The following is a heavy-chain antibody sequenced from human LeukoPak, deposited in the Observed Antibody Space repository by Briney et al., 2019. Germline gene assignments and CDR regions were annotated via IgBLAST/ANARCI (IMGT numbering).Heavy chain of an antibody. Sequence: GGSLRLSCAASGFAFSTYNMHWVRQAPGKGLEWVAVISYDGRNENHAESVKGRFTISRDNSKNTLYLQMNSLRAEDTAVYYCARDIRDTYYYDSSGRAPDYWGQGTLVTVSS. J-gene: IGHJ4*02. D-gene: IGHD3-22*01. CDR2: ISYDGRNE. V-gene: IGHV3-30*04. CDR1: GFAFSTYN. CDR3: ARDIRDTYYYDSSGRAPDY.